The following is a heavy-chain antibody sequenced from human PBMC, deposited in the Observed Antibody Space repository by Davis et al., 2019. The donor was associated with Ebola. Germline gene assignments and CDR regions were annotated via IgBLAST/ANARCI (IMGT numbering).Heavy chain of an antibody. D-gene: IGHD6-19*01. J-gene: IGHJ6*02. V-gene: IGHV4-34*01. CDR1: GGSFSGYY. CDR2: INRGGST. Sequence: SETLSLTCAVYGGSFSGYYWSWIRQPPGKGLEWIGEINRGGSTNYNPSLKSRVTISVDTSKNQFSLKLGSVTAADTAVYYCARGPYSSGWYELRYGMDVWGQGTTVTVSS. CDR3: ARGPYSSGWYELRYGMDV.